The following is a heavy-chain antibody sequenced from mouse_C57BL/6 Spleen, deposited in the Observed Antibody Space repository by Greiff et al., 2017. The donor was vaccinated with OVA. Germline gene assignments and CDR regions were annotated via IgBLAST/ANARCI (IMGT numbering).Heavy chain of an antibody. D-gene: IGHD1-1*01. CDR1: GYTFTSYW. V-gene: IGHV1-61*01. CDR2: IYPSDSET. J-gene: IGHJ1*03. CDR3: AREGYGSSYWYFDV. Sequence: QVQLQQPGAELVRPGSSVKLSCKASGYTFTSYWLDWVKQRPGQGLEWIGNIYPSDSETHYNQKFKDKATLTVDKSSSTAYMQRSSLTSEDSAVYYCAREGYGSSYWYFDVWGTGTTVTVSS.